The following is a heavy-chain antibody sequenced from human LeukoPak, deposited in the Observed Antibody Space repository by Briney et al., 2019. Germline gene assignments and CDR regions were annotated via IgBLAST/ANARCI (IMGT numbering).Heavy chain of an antibody. CDR2: IYTSGST. D-gene: IGHD2-2*01. CDR3: ARDRPLGYCGSTSCNHAGYNWFDP. Sequence: SETLSLTCTVSGGSISSCYWSRIRQPAGKGLEWIGRIYTSGSTNYNPSLKSRVTMSVDTSKNQFSLKLSSVTAADTAVYYCARDRPLGYCGSTSCNHAGYNWFDPWGQGTLVTVSS. CDR1: GGSISSCY. V-gene: IGHV4-4*07. J-gene: IGHJ5*02.